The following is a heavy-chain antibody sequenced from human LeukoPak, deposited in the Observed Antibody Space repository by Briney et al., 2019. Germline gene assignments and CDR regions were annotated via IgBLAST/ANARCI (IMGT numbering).Heavy chain of an antibody. D-gene: IGHD6-19*01. CDR1: GGSVSSGGYY. J-gene: IGHJ4*02. CDR3: ARDSIAVAGTGFDY. Sequence: SETLSLTCTVSGGSVSSGGYYWNWIRQHPGKGLEWIGCIYYNGNTYSNPSLKSRTITSVDTSKNQFSLRLSSVTAADTAVYYCARDSIAVAGTGFDYWGQGTLVTVSS. V-gene: IGHV4-31*03. CDR2: IYYNGNT.